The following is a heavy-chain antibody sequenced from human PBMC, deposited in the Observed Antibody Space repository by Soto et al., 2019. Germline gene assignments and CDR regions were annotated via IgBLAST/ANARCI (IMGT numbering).Heavy chain of an antibody. CDR3: VRENYYYGMDV. Sequence: GGSLRLSCAASGFDASVNFMTWVRQAPGKGLEWVSSINNAGTTFYADSVKGRFTISRDVSKNTLFLQMNSLRVEDTAMYYCVRENYYYGMDVWGQGTAVTVSS. J-gene: IGHJ6*02. CDR2: INNAGTT. V-gene: IGHV3-66*01. CDR1: GFDASVNF.